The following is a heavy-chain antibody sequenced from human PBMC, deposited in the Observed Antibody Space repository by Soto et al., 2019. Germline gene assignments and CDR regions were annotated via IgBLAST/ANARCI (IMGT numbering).Heavy chain of an antibody. Sequence: QVHLVESGGGVVQPGRSLRLSCAASGFTFSSYGMHWVRQAPGKGLDWVAVIWFDGSNKYYADSVKGRFTISRDNSKNMLYLQMNSLRAEDTALYYCARAVAPFDYWGHGTLVTVSS. CDR1: GFTFSSYG. CDR2: IWFDGSNK. J-gene: IGHJ4*01. CDR3: ARAVAPFDY. D-gene: IGHD2-15*01. V-gene: IGHV3-33*01.